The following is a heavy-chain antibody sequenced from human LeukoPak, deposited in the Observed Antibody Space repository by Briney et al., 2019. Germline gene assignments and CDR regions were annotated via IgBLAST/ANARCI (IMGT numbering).Heavy chain of an antibody. Sequence: ASVKVSCKASGYTFPNYGISWVRQAPGQGLEWMGCISAYDGSTNYAQKLQGRVTMTTDTSTSTAYMELRSLRSDDAAVYFCARDYSRVAAPYYFDSWGQGTLVTVSS. CDR3: ARDYSRVAAPYYFDS. J-gene: IGHJ4*02. D-gene: IGHD6-6*01. V-gene: IGHV1-18*01. CDR2: ISAYDGST. CDR1: GYTFPNYG.